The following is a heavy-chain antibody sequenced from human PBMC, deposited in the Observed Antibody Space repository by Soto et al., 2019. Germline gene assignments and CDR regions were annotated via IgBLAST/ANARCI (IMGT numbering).Heavy chain of an antibody. D-gene: IGHD3-10*01. J-gene: IGHJ4*02. CDR3: ARVNYGSGSYSLYYFDY. CDR1: GGSISSYY. Sequence: SETLSLTCTVSGGSISSYYWSWIRQPPGKGLEWIGYIYYSGSTNYNPSLKSRVTISVDTSKNQFSLKLSSVTAADTAVYYCARVNYGSGSYSLYYFDYWGQGTLVTVSS. V-gene: IGHV4-59*01. CDR2: IYYSGST.